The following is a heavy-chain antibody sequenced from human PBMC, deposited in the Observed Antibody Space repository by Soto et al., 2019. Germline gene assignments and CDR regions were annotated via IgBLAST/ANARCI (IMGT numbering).Heavy chain of an antibody. CDR2: ISSSGAST. V-gene: IGHV3-23*01. D-gene: IGHD2-2*02. Sequence: GGSLRLSCAACGFTFSSYSFSWVRQAPWRGLEWVSSISSSGASTYYADSVKGRFTTSRDNSKNTLFLQMSSLRAEDTAVFYCAGGPYCNSSSCYTAGWFDPWGQGTLVTVSS. J-gene: IGHJ5*02. CDR1: GFTFSSYS. CDR3: AGGPYCNSSSCYTAGWFDP.